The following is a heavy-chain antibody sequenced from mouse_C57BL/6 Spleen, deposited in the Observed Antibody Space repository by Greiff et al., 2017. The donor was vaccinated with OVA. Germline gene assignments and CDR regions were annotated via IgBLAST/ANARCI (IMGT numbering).Heavy chain of an antibody. CDR2: IHPSDSDT. CDR1: GYTFTSYW. D-gene: IGHD2-1*01. V-gene: IGHV1-74*01. J-gene: IGHJ4*01. Sequence: VQLQQPGAELVKPGASVKVSCKASGYTFTSYWMYWVKQRPGQGLEWIGRIHPSDSDTNYNQKFKGKATLTVDKSSSTAYMQLSSLTSEDSAVYYCAIEGLWYQYYYAMDYWGQGTSVTVSS. CDR3: AIEGLWYQYYYAMDY.